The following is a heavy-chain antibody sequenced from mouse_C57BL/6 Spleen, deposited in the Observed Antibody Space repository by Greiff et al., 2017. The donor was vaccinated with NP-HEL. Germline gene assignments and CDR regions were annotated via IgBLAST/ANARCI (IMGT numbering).Heavy chain of an antibody. CDR2: INPSNGGT. CDR3: ARKPNWDDWYFDV. J-gene: IGHJ1*03. D-gene: IGHD4-1*01. Sequence: VQLQQSGTELVKPGASVKLSCKASGYTFTSYWMHWVKQRPGQGLEWIGNINPSNGGTNYNEKFKSKATLTVDKASSTAYMQLSSLTSEDSAVYYCARKPNWDDWYFDVWGTGTTVTVSS. CDR1: GYTFTSYW. V-gene: IGHV1-53*01.